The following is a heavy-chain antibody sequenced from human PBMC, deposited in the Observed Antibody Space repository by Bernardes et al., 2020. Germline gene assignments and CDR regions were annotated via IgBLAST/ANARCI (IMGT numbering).Heavy chain of an antibody. D-gene: IGHD3-3*01. Sequence: GGSLRLSCAASGFTFSSYGMHWVRQAPGKGLEWVAVISYDGSNKYYADSVKGRFTISRDNSKNTLYLQMNSLRAEDTAVYYCARDLYYDFWSCYYIWYYGMDVWGQGTTVTVSS. CDR3: ARDLYYDFWSCYYIWYYGMDV. J-gene: IGHJ6*02. V-gene: IGHV3-30*03. CDR1: GFTFSSYG. CDR2: ISYDGSNK.